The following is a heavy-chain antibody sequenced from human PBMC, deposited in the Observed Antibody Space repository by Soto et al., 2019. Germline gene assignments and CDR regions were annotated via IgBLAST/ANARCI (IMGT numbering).Heavy chain of an antibody. V-gene: IGHV3-74*01. D-gene: IGHD5-12*01. Sequence: EVQLVESGGGPAQFGGSLRLSCAASGFTFSNYWMHWVRQVPGKGLVWVARIKGDETSTGYADSLKGRFTIFRDNVQNTLSLQMNSLRAEDTAVYYCARGVSGYDGFDYWGRGTLVTVSS. CDR2: IKGDETST. CDR3: ARGVSGYDGFDY. J-gene: IGHJ4*02. CDR1: GFTFSNYW.